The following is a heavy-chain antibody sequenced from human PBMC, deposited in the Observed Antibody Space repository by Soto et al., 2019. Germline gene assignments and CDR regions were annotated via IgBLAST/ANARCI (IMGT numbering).Heavy chain of an antibody. V-gene: IGHV3-66*01. J-gene: IGHJ4*02. CDR3: ARDLIGASGDY. CDR2: IYSGGST. D-gene: IGHD3-16*02. CDR1: GFTVSSNH. Sequence: GGSLRLSCAASGFTVSSNHMSWVRQAPGKGLEWVSVIYSGGSTYYADSVKGRFTISRDNSKNTLYLQMNSLRAEDTAVYYCARDLIGASGDYWGQGTLVTVSS.